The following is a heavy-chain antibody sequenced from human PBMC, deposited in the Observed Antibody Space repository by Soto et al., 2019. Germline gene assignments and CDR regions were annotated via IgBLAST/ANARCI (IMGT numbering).Heavy chain of an antibody. CDR1: RFSLITSGVG. CDR2: IYWNDDK. J-gene: IGHJ6*02. V-gene: IGHV2-5*01. Sequence: SGPRLVNPTQTLTLTCTFSRFSLITSGVGVGWIRQPPGKALEWLALIYWNDDKRYSPSLKSRLTITKDTSKNQVVLTMTNMDPVDTATYYCAHRNAGCSSTSCPSYGMDVWGQGTTVTVSS. CDR3: AHRNAGCSSTSCPSYGMDV. D-gene: IGHD2-2*01.